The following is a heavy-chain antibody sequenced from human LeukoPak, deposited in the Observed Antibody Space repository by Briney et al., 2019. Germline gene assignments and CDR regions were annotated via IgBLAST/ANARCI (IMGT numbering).Heavy chain of an antibody. Sequence: PSETLSLTCTVSGGSISSYYWSWIRQPPGKGLEWIGYIYYSGSTNYNPSLKSRVTISVDTSKNQFSLKLSSVTAADTAVYYCARDYAGMYYFDYWGQGTLVTVSS. CDR3: ARDYAGMYYFDY. D-gene: IGHD1-14*01. V-gene: IGHV4-59*01. J-gene: IGHJ4*02. CDR2: IYYSGST. CDR1: GGSISSYY.